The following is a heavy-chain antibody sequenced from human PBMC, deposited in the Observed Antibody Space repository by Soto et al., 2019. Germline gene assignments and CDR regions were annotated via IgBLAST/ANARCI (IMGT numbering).Heavy chain of an antibody. J-gene: IGHJ5*02. Sequence: EVQLAESGGGLVQPGRSLRLSCAASGFIFDDYAMHWVRQAPGKGPEWVSGISWNSGSIGYAASVKGRFTITRDNAKKSLYLQMNSLRAAATALYYCAKGRTGSEKNNWFDPWGQGTLVTVSS. CDR3: AKGRTGSEKNNWFDP. CDR2: ISWNSGSI. D-gene: IGHD1-1*01. V-gene: IGHV3-9*01. CDR1: GFIFDDYA.